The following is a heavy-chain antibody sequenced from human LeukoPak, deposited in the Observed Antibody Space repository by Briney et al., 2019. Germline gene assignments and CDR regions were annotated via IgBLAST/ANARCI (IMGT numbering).Heavy chain of an antibody. D-gene: IGHD3-22*01. CDR3: ARERAYYDSSGYSKFKFDY. Sequence: QTGGSLRLSCAASGFTFSSYGMHWVRQAPGKGLEWVAVIWYDGSNKYYADSVKGRFTISRDNSKNTLYLQMNSLRAEDTAVYYCARERAYYDSSGYSKFKFDYWGQGTLVTVSS. V-gene: IGHV3-33*01. J-gene: IGHJ4*02. CDR1: GFTFSSYG. CDR2: IWYDGSNK.